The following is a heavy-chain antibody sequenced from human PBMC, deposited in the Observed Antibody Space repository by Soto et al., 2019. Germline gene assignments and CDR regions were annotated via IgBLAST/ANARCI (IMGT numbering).Heavy chain of an antibody. D-gene: IGHD2-2*01. CDR1: GGSISSGDYF. V-gene: IGHV4-30-4*01. Sequence: QVQLQESGPGLVKSSQTLSLTCTVSGGSISSGDYFWSWIRQPPGKGLVWIGYIYSTGSTYYNPSLKSRVTISLDTSKNQFSLKLNSVTAADTAVYYCARRMPIDSYPFDYWGQGSLVTVSS. J-gene: IGHJ4*02. CDR3: ARRMPIDSYPFDY. CDR2: IYSTGST.